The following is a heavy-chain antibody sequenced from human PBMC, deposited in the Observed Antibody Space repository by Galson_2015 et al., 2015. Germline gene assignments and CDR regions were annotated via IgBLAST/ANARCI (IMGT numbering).Heavy chain of an antibody. J-gene: IGHJ5*02. CDR1: GGSISSSSYY. CDR2: IYYSGST. CDR3: ARHVGWQPTRNDLYNWFDP. V-gene: IGHV4-39*01. D-gene: IGHD4-23*01. Sequence: ETLSLTCTVSGGSISSSSYYWGWIRQPPGKGLEWIGSIYYSGSTYYNPSLKSRVTISVDTSKNQFSLKLSSVTAADTAVYYCARHVGWQPTRNDLYNWFDPWGQGTLVTVSS.